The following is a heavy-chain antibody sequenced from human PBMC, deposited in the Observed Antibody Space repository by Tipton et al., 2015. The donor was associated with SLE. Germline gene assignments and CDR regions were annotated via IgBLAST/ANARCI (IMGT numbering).Heavy chain of an antibody. CDR2: ISGSGGST. V-gene: IGHV3-23*01. CDR1: GFSFTSYA. J-gene: IGHJ3*02. Sequence: SLRLSCAVSGFSFTSYAMSWVRQAPGKGLEWVSGISGSGGSTYYADSVKCRFTISRDNSKNTYLQMNSLRAEDTAVYYCAKVRFNTKDVSDIWGQGTMVTVSS. D-gene: IGHD2-2*01. CDR3: AKVRFNTKDVSDI.